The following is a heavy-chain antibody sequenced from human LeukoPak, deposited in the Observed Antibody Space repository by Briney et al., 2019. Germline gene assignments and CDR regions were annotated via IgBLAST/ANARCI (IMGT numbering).Heavy chain of an antibody. D-gene: IGHD2-15*01. CDR1: GYTFIGYY. J-gene: IGHJ4*02. Sequence: ASVNVSCKPSGYTFIGYYLHWVRQAPGQGLEWMGWINPHNGDTNYAQKFQGSVTMTRDTSITTAYMELSRLKSDDTAVYYCATVRDIVVGGGPYYFDYWGQGTLVTVSS. CDR2: INPHNGDT. V-gene: IGHV1-2*02. CDR3: ATVRDIVVGGGPYYFDY.